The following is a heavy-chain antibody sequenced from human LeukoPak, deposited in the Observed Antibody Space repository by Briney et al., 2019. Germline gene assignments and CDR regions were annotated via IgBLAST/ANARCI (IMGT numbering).Heavy chain of an antibody. CDR3: ARAPLVPREGLRSAMAFDP. Sequence: SVKVSCKASGGTFSSYAISWVRQAPGQGLEWMGGIIPIFGTANYAQKFQGRVTITSDESTSTAYMELSSLRSEGTAVYYCARAPLVPREGLRSAMAFDPWGQGTLVTVSS. J-gene: IGHJ5*02. D-gene: IGHD3-3*01. CDR2: IIPIFGTA. CDR1: GGTFSSYA. V-gene: IGHV1-69*01.